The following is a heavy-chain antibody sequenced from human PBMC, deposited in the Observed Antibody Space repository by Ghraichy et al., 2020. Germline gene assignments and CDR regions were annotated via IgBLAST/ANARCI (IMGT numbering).Heavy chain of an antibody. Sequence: SETLSLTCAVSGGSFTGYYWSWIRQPPGKGLEWIGEINGSGSTNYNPSLKTRGTISRDTSKKQFSLKLTSVTAADTAVYYCARGTGSSAWPFDYWAQGTLVTVS. CDR2: INGSGST. CDR3: ARGTGSSAWPFDY. D-gene: IGHD6-6*01. V-gene: IGHV4-34*01. CDR1: GGSFTGYY. J-gene: IGHJ4*02.